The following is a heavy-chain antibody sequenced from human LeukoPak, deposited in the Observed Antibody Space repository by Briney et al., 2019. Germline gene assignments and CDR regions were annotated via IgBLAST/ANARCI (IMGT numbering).Heavy chain of an antibody. J-gene: IGHJ4*02. D-gene: IGHD1-26*01. CDR2: IYTSGST. CDR3: VGAPGELLTYYFDY. CDR1: GGSISSYY. V-gene: IGHV4-4*07. Sequence: SETLSLTCTVSGGSISSYYWRWIRQPAGEGLEWIGRIYTSGSTNYNPSLKSRVTMSVDTPKNQFSLKLSSVTAADTAVYYCVGAPGELLTYYFDYWGQGTLVTVSS.